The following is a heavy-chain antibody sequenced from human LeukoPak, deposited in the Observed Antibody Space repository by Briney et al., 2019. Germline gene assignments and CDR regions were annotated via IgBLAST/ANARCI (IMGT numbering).Heavy chain of an antibody. CDR3: ARDDCTSTNCPLGAFDI. J-gene: IGHJ3*02. V-gene: IGHV4-61*02. CDR2: IYTSGST. Sequence: SETLSLTCTVSGGSISSGSYYWSWIRQPAGKGLEWIGRIYTSGSTNYSPSLKSRVTISVDTSKNQFSLKLSSVTAADTAVYYCARDDCTSTNCPLGAFDIWGQGTMVTVSS. CDR1: GGSISSGSYY. D-gene: IGHD2-2*01.